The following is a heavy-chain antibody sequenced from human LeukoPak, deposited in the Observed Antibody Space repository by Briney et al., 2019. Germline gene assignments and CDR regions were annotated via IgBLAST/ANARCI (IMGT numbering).Heavy chain of an antibody. CDR3: AKESTVTPGNVNWFDP. Sequence: GGSLRLSCAASGFTFSSYWMHWVRQAPGKGLVWVSRINSDGSSTNYADSVKGRFTISRDNAKNTLYLQMNTLRADDTAVYYCAKESTVTPGNVNWFDPWGRGTLVTVSS. CDR1: GFTFSSYW. J-gene: IGHJ5*02. D-gene: IGHD4-17*01. V-gene: IGHV3-74*01. CDR2: INSDGSST.